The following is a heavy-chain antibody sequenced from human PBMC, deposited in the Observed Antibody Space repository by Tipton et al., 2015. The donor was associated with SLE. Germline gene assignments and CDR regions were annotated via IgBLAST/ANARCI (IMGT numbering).Heavy chain of an antibody. V-gene: IGHV3-23*01. Sequence: AVSGFTFSSYAMSWVRQAPGKGLEWVSAISGSGGSTYYADSVKGRFTISRDNSKNTLYLQMNSLRAEDTAVYYCAKEGYYGSGSPYGMDVWGQGTTVTVSS. D-gene: IGHD3-10*01. CDR3: AKEGYYGSGSPYGMDV. CDR2: ISGSGGST. CDR1: GFTFSSYA. J-gene: IGHJ6*02.